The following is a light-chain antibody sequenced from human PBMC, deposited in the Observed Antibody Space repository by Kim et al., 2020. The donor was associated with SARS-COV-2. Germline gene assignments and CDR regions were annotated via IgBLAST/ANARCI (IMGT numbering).Light chain of an antibody. Sequence: SPGERATLSCRASQSLSNRLAWYQQKPGQAPRLLIYDASTRATGIPARFSGSGSGTEFTLTISSLQSEDFALYYCHEYKDWPPGYTFGQGTKLEI. CDR1: QSLSNR. J-gene: IGKJ2*01. CDR2: DAS. CDR3: HEYKDWPPGYT. V-gene: IGKV3-15*01.